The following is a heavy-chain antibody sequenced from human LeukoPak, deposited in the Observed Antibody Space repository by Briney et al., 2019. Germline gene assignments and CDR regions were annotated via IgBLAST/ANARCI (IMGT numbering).Heavy chain of an antibody. V-gene: IGHV4-59*08. J-gene: IGHJ4*02. D-gene: IGHD6-19*01. CDR3: ARGRQWLVD. Sequence: SETLSLTCTVSGGSNSSYYWSWIRQPPGKGLEWIGYIYYSGSTNYNPSLKSRVTISVDTSKNQFSLKLSSVTAADTAVYYCARGRQWLVDWGQGTLVTVSS. CDR1: GGSNSSYY. CDR2: IYYSGST.